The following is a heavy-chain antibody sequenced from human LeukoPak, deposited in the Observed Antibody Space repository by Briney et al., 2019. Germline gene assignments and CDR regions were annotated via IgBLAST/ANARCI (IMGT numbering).Heavy chain of an antibody. J-gene: IGHJ4*02. V-gene: IGHV3-21*01. CDR2: ISSSSYI. CDR1: GFTFSSYS. CDR3: ARDYLTRKTRYSPIDY. Sequence: SGGSLRLSCAASGFTFSSYSMNWVRQAPGKGLEWVSSISSSSYIYYADSVKGRFTISRDNAKNSLYLQVNSLRAEDTAVYYCARDYLTRKTRYSPIDYWGQGTLVTVSS. D-gene: IGHD4-11*01.